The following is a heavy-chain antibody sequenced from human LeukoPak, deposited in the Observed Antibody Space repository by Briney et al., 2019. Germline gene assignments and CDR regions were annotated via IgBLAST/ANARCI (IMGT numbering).Heavy chain of an antibody. V-gene: IGHV4-34*01. CDR1: GGSFSGYY. CDR2: INHSGST. CDR3: ARGLSAIVH. Sequence: SETLSLTCAVYGGSFSGYYWSWIRQPPGKGLEWIGEINHSGSTNYNPSLKSRVAISVDTSKNQFSLKMSSVTAADTAVYYCARGLSAIVHWGQGTLVTVSS. D-gene: IGHD2-21*02. J-gene: IGHJ4*02.